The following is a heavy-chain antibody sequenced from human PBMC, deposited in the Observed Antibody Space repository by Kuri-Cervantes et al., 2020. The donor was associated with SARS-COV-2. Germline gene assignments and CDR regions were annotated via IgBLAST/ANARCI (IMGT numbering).Heavy chain of an antibody. V-gene: IGHV5-51*01. Sequence: GESLKISCKGSGYSFTNYWIGWVRQMPGKGLEWMGIIYPGDSDTRYSPSFQGQVAILADRSISTAYLQWSSLMASDAAMYYCARSTWGSYFDFWGQGTLVTVSS. D-gene: IGHD3-16*01. CDR1: GYSFTNYW. CDR3: ARSTWGSYFDF. CDR2: IYPGDSDT. J-gene: IGHJ4*02.